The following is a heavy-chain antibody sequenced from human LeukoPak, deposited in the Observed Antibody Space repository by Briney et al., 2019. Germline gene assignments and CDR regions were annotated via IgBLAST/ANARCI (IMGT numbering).Heavy chain of an antibody. CDR2: IKRDGSEK. V-gene: IGHV3-7*01. Sequence: GGSLRLSCVASGFTFSDHSMMWVRQAPGKGLEWVANIKRDGSEKNYVNPVRGRFTVSRDNRETSLYLHLNSLGVEDTAVYYCARGWVVDESGSYYRWFDLWGQGSLVTVS. J-gene: IGHJ5*01. D-gene: IGHD3-10*01. CDR3: ARGWVVDESGSYYRWFDL. CDR1: GFTFSDHS.